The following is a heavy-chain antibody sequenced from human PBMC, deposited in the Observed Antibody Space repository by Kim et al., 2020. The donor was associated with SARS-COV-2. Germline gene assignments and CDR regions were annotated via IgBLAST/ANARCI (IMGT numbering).Heavy chain of an antibody. CDR1: GFTFSDYY. CDR2: ITNSRTYT. V-gene: IGHV3-11*03. J-gene: IGHJ4*02. Sequence: GGSLRLSCAASGFTFSDYYMSWIRQAPGKGLECVSYITNSRTYTNYADSVKGRFTISRDNAENSLYLQMNSLRAEDTAVYYCARRRSSWYSQIDFWGQGTLVTVSS. CDR3: ARRRSSWYSQIDF. D-gene: IGHD6-13*01.